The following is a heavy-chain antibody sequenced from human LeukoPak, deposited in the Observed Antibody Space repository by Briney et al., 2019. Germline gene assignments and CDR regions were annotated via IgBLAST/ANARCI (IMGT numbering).Heavy chain of an antibody. J-gene: IGHJ3*02. Sequence: PGGSLRLSCAASGFTFSSYAMSWVRQAPGKGLEWVSVIYSGGSTYYADSVKGRFTISRDNSKNTLYLQMNSLRAEDTAVYYCARWYYYGAFDIWGQGTMVTVSS. D-gene: IGHD3-10*01. CDR3: ARWYYYGAFDI. CDR2: IYSGGST. V-gene: IGHV3-53*01. CDR1: GFTFSSYA.